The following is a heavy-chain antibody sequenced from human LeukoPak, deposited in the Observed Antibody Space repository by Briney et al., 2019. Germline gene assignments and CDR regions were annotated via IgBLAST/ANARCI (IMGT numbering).Heavy chain of an antibody. V-gene: IGHV1-3*03. J-gene: IGHJ6*02. CDR3: ARGGSYAMDV. CDR2: INGGNGNA. D-gene: IGHD2-2*01. Sequence: GASVKVSCKASGYTFTSYAIHWVRQAPGQRLEWIGWINGGNGNAKYSQEFQGRVTITRDTSANTAYMELSSLRSEDMTLYYCARGGSYAMDVWGQGTTVTVFS. CDR1: GYTFTSYA.